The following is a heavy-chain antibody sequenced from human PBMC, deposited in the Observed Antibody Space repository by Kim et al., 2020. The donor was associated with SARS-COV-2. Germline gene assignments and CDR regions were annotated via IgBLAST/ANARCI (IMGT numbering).Heavy chain of an antibody. CDR3: AKYGRSGIAVAASG. J-gene: IGHJ4*02. V-gene: IGHV3-23*01. Sequence: AGSVKGRITISRDNSKNTLYLQMNSLSAEDTAVYYCAKYGRSGIAVAASGWGQGTVVTVSS. D-gene: IGHD6-19*01.